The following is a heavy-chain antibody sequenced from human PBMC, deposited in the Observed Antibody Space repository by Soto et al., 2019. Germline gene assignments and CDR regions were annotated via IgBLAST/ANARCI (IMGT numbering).Heavy chain of an antibody. V-gene: IGHV3-21*06. J-gene: IGHJ6*02. CDR3: EIYMGGQGMDV. CDR2: ICGSDTI. Sequence: EMQLVESGGGTVKPGESLRLSCTASGFTFINYCMNWVRQATGKGLEWVSRICGSDTIHYGASVKVRFTISRDNAKNSLFLQMNSLSAHDTAMYYWEIYMGGQGMDVVGQGTTVTVSS. D-gene: IGHD3-16*01. CDR1: GFTFINYC.